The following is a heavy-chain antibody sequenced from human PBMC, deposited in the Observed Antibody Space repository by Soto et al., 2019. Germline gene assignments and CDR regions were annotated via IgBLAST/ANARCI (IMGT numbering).Heavy chain of an antibody. J-gene: IGHJ6*02. CDR3: ARDWDIVILSVPIPNYNYGMDV. Sequence: GGSLRLSCEVSGFTFSAYAMNWVRQAPGKGLEWVSYISSRSDTLYYADSVKGRFTISRDNAKNSVYLQVNNLRDEDTAVYYCARDWDIVILSVPIPNYNYGMDVWGQGTTVTV. D-gene: IGHD2-15*01. V-gene: IGHV3-48*02. CDR1: GFTFSAYA. CDR2: ISSRSDTL.